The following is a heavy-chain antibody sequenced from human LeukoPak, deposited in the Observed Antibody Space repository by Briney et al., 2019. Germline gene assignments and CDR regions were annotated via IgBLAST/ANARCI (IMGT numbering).Heavy chain of an antibody. Sequence: GGSLRLSCAVSGFTFSSYAMRWVRQAAGKGLGWVAAISAGGESTFYADFGKGRFTSSRDNFKNSLYLQMNSLRAGDTAVYYCAKRRYCSTTNCHDFDYWGQGTLVTVSS. CDR1: GFTFSSYA. CDR3: AKRRYCSTTNCHDFDY. D-gene: IGHD2-2*01. V-gene: IGHV3-23*01. CDR2: ISAGGEST. J-gene: IGHJ4*02.